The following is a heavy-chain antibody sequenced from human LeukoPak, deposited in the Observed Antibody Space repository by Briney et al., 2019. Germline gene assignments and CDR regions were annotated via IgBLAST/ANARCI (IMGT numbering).Heavy chain of an antibody. J-gene: IGHJ4*01. CDR3: ARAIGFDDSGRYYPDY. CDR2: VYYSGRT. CDR1: GGSISRSDYY. V-gene: IGHV4-39*01. Sequence: SETLSLTCTVSGGSISRSDYYWGWIRQPPGKGLERIGSVYYSGRTYYNPSLKSQVTISVDTSKNQFSLKVSSVTAADTAVYFCARAIGFDDSGRYYPDYWGQGTLVSVSS. D-gene: IGHD3-10*01.